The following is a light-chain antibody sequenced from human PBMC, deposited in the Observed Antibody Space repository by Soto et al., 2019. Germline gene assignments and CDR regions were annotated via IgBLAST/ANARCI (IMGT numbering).Light chain of an antibody. CDR1: STDIGSYNY. CDR3: SSYGASSTS. J-gene: IGLJ2*01. V-gene: IGLV2-14*03. CDR2: DVS. Sequence: QSVLTQPASLSGSPGQSITISCTGTSTDIGSYNYVSWYQQHPGKAPKLMIFDVSYRPSGISDRFSGSKSGNTASLTISGLQPEDEADYYCSSYGASSTSFGGGTKVTVL.